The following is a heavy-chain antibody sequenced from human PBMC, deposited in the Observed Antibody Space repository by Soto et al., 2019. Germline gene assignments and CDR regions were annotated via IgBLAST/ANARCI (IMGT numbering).Heavy chain of an antibody. J-gene: IGHJ4*02. CDR3: ANQSMEDLWFGELLYNLLFDY. CDR2: ISGSGGST. V-gene: IGHV3-23*01. CDR1: GFTFSSYA. Sequence: GGSLRLSCAASGFTFSSYAMSWVRQAPGKGLEWVSAISGSGGSTYYADSVKGRFTISRDNSKNTLYLQMNSLRAEDTAVYYCANQSMEDLWFGELLYNLLFDYWGQGTLVTVSS. D-gene: IGHD3-10*01.